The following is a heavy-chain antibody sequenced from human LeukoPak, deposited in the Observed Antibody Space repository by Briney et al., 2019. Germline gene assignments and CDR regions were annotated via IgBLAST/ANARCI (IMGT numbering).Heavy chain of an antibody. Sequence: PGGSLRLSCAASGFTFSSYAMHWVRQAPGKGLEYVSAISSNGGSTYYANSVKGRFTISRDNSKNTLYLQMGSLRAEDMAVYYCARGDIKDYWGQGTLVTASS. V-gene: IGHV3-64*01. CDR1: GFTFSSYA. CDR2: ISSNGGST. D-gene: IGHD5-12*01. CDR3: ARGDIKDY. J-gene: IGHJ4*02.